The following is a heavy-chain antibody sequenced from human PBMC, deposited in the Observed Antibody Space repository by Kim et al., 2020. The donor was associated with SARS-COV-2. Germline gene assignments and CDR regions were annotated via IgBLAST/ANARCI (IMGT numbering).Heavy chain of an antibody. Sequence: YTPSLKSRVTISVDTSKNQFSLKLSSVTAADTAVYYCARVHSWYAGAFDIWGQGTMVTVSS. CDR3: ARVHSWYAGAFDI. J-gene: IGHJ3*02. D-gene: IGHD6-13*01. V-gene: IGHV4-34*01.